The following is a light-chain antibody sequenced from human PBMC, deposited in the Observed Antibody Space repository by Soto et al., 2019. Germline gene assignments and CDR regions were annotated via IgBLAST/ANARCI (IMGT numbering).Light chain of an antibody. V-gene: IGKV1-5*03. J-gene: IGKJ1*01. Sequence: DIPMTQSPSTLSASVGDRVTITCRASQSISSWLACYEQKQGQAPKRLIKKASTLQSGVPSRYSGSGSGTEFTLTISSLQPDDSATYYCQQYNDNWTFGQGTKVEIK. CDR2: KAS. CDR3: QQYNDNWT. CDR1: QSISSW.